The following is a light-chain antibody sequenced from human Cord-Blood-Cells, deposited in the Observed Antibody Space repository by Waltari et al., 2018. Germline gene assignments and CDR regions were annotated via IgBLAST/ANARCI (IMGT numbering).Light chain of an antibody. CDR3: QQYGSSPTWT. Sequence: ELVLTQSPGTQSLFPGERATSSCRASQSVSSSYLAWYQQKPGQAPRLLIYGASSRATGIPDRFSGSGSGTDFTLTISRLEPEDFAVYYCQQYGSSPTWTFGQGTKVEIK. CDR1: QSVSSSY. CDR2: GAS. J-gene: IGKJ1*01. V-gene: IGKV3-20*01.